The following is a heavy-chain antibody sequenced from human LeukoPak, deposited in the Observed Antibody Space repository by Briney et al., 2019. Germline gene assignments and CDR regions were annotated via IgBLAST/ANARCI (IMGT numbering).Heavy chain of an antibody. CDR1: GFTFSSYA. CDR3: AKQIAAADDYYYYGMDV. D-gene: IGHD6-13*01. J-gene: IGHJ6*02. V-gene: IGHV3-23*01. Sequence: GGSLRLSCAASGFTFSSYAMSWVRQAPGEGLEWVSAISGSGGSTYYADSVKGRFTISRDNSKNTLYLQMNSLRAEDTAVDYCAKQIAAADDYYYYGMDVWGQGTTVTVSS. CDR2: ISGSGGST.